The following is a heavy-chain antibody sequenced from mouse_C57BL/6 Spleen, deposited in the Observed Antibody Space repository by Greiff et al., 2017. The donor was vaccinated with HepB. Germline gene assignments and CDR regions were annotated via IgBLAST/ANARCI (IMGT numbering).Heavy chain of an antibody. V-gene: IGHV3-6*01. D-gene: IGHD3-1*01. CDR1: GYSITSGYY. Sequence: VQLQQSGPGLVKPSQSLSLTCSVPGYSITSGYYWNWIRQFPGNKLEWMGYISYDGSNNYNPSLKNRISITRDTSKNQFFLKLNSVTTEDTATYYCARNGLSFDYWGQGTTLTVSS. CDR2: ISYDGSN. CDR3: ARNGLSFDY. J-gene: IGHJ2*01.